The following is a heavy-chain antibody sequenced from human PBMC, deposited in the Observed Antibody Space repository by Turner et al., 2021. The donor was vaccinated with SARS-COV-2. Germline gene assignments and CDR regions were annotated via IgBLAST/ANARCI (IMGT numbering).Heavy chain of an antibody. D-gene: IGHD6-13*01. Sequence: QIPFKESGHTLVKPTQTLTLTCTFSGFSLSTSGVGVGWSRQPPGKALEWLALISWNDEKRYSPSLKSMLTIAKDTSKNQVVLTMTNMDPVDTATYYCAHRLFDSGNWAFYDAFDIWGQGTVVTVSS. CDR3: AHRLFDSGNWAFYDAFDI. V-gene: IGHV2-5*01. CDR2: ISWNDEK. J-gene: IGHJ3*02. CDR1: GFSLSTSGVG.